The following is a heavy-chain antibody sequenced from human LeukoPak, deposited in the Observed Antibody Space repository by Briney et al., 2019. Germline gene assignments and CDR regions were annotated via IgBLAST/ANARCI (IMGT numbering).Heavy chain of an antibody. CDR1: GGTFSSYA. D-gene: IGHD3-22*01. CDR2: IIPIFGTA. V-gene: IGHV1-69*13. CDR3: ARAYRGYYDSSGYYFGY. J-gene: IGHJ4*02. Sequence: WASVKVSCKASGGTFSSYAISWVRQAPGQGLEWMGGIIPIFGTANYAQKFQGRVTITADESTSTAYMELSSLRSEDTAVYYCARAYRGYYDSSGYYFGYWGQGTLVTVSS.